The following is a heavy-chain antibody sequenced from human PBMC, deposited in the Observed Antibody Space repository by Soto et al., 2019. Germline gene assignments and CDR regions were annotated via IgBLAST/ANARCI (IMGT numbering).Heavy chain of an antibody. Sequence: QVQLVESGGGVVQPGRSLRLSCAASGFTFSSYGMHWVRQAPGKGLEWVAVISYDGSNKYYADSMKGRFTISRDNYKNPLYLQMNSLRAEDTAVYYCAKDPKGGAGYYYYYMDVWGKGTTVTVSS. J-gene: IGHJ6*03. D-gene: IGHD1-26*01. CDR2: ISYDGSNK. V-gene: IGHV3-30*18. CDR1: GFTFSSYG. CDR3: AKDPKGGAGYYYYYMDV.